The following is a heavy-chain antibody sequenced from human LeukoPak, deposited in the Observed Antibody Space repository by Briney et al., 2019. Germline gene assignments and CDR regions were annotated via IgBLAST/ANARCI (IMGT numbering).Heavy chain of an antibody. Sequence: ASVKVSCKASGYTFTSYYMHWVRQAPGQGLEWMGIINPSGGSTSYAQKFQGRVTMTEDTSTDTAYMELSSLRSEDTAVYYCATSGIGSGYYLSQDAFDIWGQGTMVTVSS. CDR2: INPSGGST. V-gene: IGHV1-46*01. CDR3: ATSGIGSGYYLSQDAFDI. CDR1: GYTFTSYY. J-gene: IGHJ3*02. D-gene: IGHD3-22*01.